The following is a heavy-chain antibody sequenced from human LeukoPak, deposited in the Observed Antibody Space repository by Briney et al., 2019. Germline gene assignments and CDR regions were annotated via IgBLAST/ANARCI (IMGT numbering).Heavy chain of an antibody. Sequence: SETLSLTCAVYGGSFSGYYWSWIRQPPGKGLEWIGEINHSGSTNYNPSLKSRVTISVDTSKNQLSLKLSSVTAADTAVYYCAVDFWSGYYYFDYWGQGTLVTVSS. CDR1: GGSFSGYY. CDR3: AVDFWSGYYYFDY. J-gene: IGHJ4*02. V-gene: IGHV4-34*01. D-gene: IGHD3-3*01. CDR2: INHSGST.